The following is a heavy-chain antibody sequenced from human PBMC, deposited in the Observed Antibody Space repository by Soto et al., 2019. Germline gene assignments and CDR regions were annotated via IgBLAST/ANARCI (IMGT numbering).Heavy chain of an antibody. J-gene: IGHJ5*02. CDR3: AGTRHDYIWGSYRP. D-gene: IGHD3-16*02. CDR1: GGSISSYY. CDR2: IYYSGST. V-gene: IGHV4-59*08. Sequence: SETLSLTCTVSGGSISSYYWSWIRQPPGKGLEWIGYIYYSGSTNYNPSLKSRVTISVDTSKNQFSLKLSSVTAADTAVYYCAGTRHDYIWGSYRPWGQGTLVTVSS.